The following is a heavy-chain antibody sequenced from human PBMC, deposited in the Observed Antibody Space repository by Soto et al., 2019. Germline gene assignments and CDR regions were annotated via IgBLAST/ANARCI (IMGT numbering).Heavy chain of an antibody. CDR3: ARVVIAGYFDWLPRGNYYYGMDV. D-gene: IGHD3-9*01. J-gene: IGHJ6*02. V-gene: IGHV1-8*01. CDR2: MNPNSGNT. Sequence: GASVKVSCKASGYTFTSYDINWVRQATGQGLEWMGWMNPNSGNTGYAQRFQGRVTMTRNTSISTAYMELSSLRSEDTAVYYCARVVIAGYFDWLPRGNYYYGMDVWGQGTTVTVSS. CDR1: GYTFTSYD.